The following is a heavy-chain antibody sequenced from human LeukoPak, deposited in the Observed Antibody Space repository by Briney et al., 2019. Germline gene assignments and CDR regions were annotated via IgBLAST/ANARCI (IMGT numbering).Heavy chain of an antibody. J-gene: IGHJ4*02. Sequence: GGSLRLSCAASGFTLSSYGMHWVRQAPGKGLEWVAFIRYDGSNKYYADSVKGRFTISRDNSKNTLYLQMNSLRAEDTAVYYCAKDRGRTRSGSYYSDGGQGTLVTVSS. CDR3: AKDRGRTRSGSYYSD. V-gene: IGHV3-30*02. CDR1: GFTLSSYG. D-gene: IGHD1-26*01. CDR2: IRYDGSNK.